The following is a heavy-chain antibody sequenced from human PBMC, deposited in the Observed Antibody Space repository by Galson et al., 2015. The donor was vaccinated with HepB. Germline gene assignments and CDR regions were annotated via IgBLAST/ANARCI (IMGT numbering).Heavy chain of an antibody. V-gene: IGHV3-30*18. CDR1: GFTFSSYG. CDR3: AKDLFDSSGYGIHFDY. D-gene: IGHD3-22*01. Sequence: SLRLSCAASGFTFSSYGMHWVRQAPGKGLEWVAVISYDGSNKYYADSVKGRFTISRDNSKNTLYLQMNSLRAEDTAVYYCAKDLFDSSGYGIHFDYWGQGTLVTVSS. CDR2: ISYDGSNK. J-gene: IGHJ4*02.